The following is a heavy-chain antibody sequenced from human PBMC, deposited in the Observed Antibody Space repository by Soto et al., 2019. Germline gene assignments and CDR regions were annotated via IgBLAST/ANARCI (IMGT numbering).Heavy chain of an antibody. CDR3: ARGRRLRTGTAGHWFDP. D-gene: IGHD3-16*01. CDR1: GGTFSVYY. V-gene: IGHV4-34*01. Sequence: PSETLSLTCAVYGGTFSVYYWSLIRQPPGKGLEWIGEINHSGSTNYNPSLKSRVTISVDTSKNQFSLKLSSVTAADTAVYYCARGRRLRTGTAGHWFDPWGQGSXVTVSS. J-gene: IGHJ5*02. CDR2: INHSGST.